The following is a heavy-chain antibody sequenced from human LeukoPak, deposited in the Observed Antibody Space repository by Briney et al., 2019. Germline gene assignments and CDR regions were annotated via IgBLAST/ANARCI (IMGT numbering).Heavy chain of an antibody. Sequence: ASVKVSCKASGYTFTDYAIHWVRQAPGQGLEWMGWISAYNGNTNYAQKLQGRVTMTTDTSTSTAYMELRSLRSDDTAVYYCARGGIYYYGSGSYDYWGQGTLVTVSS. V-gene: IGHV1-18*01. CDR1: GYTFTDYA. CDR2: ISAYNGNT. D-gene: IGHD3-10*01. J-gene: IGHJ4*02. CDR3: ARGGIYYYGSGSYDY.